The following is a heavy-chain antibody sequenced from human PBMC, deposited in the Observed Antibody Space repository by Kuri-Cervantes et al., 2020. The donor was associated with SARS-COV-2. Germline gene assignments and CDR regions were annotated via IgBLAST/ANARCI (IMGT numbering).Heavy chain of an antibody. CDR2: FDPEDGET. Sequence: ASVKVSCKVSGYTLTELSMHWVRQAPGKGLEWMGGFDPEDGETIYAQKFLGRVTMTEDTSTDTAYMELSSLRSEDTAVYYCATADTAMVPEFDYWGQGTLVTVSS. CDR3: ATADTAMVPEFDY. CDR1: GYTLTELS. V-gene: IGHV1-24*01. J-gene: IGHJ4*02. D-gene: IGHD5-18*01.